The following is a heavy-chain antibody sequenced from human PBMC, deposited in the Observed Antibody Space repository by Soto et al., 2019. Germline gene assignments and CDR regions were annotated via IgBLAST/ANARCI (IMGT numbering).Heavy chain of an antibody. J-gene: IGHJ5*02. CDR2: IKQDGSEK. CDR1: GFTFSSYW. D-gene: IGHD3-3*01. CDR3: ARGEGHYDFWSGYYKGMNWFDP. Sequence: PGGSLRLSCAASGFTFSSYWMSWVRQAPGKGLEWVANIKQDGSEKYYVDSVKGRFTISRDNAKNSLYLQMNSLRAEDTAVYYCARGEGHYDFWSGYYKGMNWFDPWGQGTLVTVSS. V-gene: IGHV3-7*01.